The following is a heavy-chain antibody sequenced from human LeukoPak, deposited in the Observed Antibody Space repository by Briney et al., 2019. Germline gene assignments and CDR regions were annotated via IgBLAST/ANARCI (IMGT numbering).Heavy chain of an antibody. Sequence: PGGSLRLSCAASGFTFSSYGMHWVRQAPGKGLEWVAFIRYDGSNKYYADSVKGRFTISRDNSKNTLYLEVNSLRAEDTAVYYCAKDPYSNGPLGYYMDVWGKGTTVTVSS. J-gene: IGHJ6*03. D-gene: IGHD4-11*01. CDR2: IRYDGSNK. V-gene: IGHV3-30*02. CDR3: AKDPYSNGPLGYYMDV. CDR1: GFTFSSYG.